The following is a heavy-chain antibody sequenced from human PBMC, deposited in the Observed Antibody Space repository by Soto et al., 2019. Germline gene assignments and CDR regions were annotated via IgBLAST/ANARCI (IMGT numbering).Heavy chain of an antibody. CDR1: GFTVSSNY. J-gene: IGHJ6*03. D-gene: IGHD3-3*01. Sequence: EVQLVESGGGLVQPGGSLRLSCAASGFTVSSNYMSWVRQAPGKGLEWVSVIYSGGSTYYADSVKGRFTISRDNSKNTLYLQMNSLRAEDTAVYYCARDFVYFWSGFMDVWGKGTPVPLSS. CDR3: ARDFVYFWSGFMDV. CDR2: IYSGGST. V-gene: IGHV3-66*01.